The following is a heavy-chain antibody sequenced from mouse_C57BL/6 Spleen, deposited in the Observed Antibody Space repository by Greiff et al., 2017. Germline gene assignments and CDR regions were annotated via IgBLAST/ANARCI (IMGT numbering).Heavy chain of an antibody. Sequence: QVQLQESGPELVKPGASVKISCKASGYAFSSSWMNWVKQRPGQGLEWIGRIYPGDGDTNYNGKFKGKATLTADKSSSTAYMQLSSLTSEDSAVYFWALIYYGNYFDYWGQGTTLTVSS. CDR3: ALIYYGNYFDY. CDR2: IYPGDGDT. D-gene: IGHD2-1*01. J-gene: IGHJ2*01. V-gene: IGHV1-82*01. CDR1: GYAFSSSW.